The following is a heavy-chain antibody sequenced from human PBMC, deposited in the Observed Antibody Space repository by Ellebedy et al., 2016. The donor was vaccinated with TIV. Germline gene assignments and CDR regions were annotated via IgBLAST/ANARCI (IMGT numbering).Heavy chain of an antibody. CDR2: ISYDGSNK. V-gene: IGHV3-30*18. CDR3: AKGQRPPCSGGSCDWFDP. CDR1: GFTFSSYG. Sequence: GGSLRLSXAASGFTFSSYGMHWVRQAPGKGLEWVAVISYDGSNKYYADSVKGRFTISRDNSKNTLYLQMNSLRAEDTAVYYCAKGQRPPCSGGSCDWFDPWGQGTLVTVSS. D-gene: IGHD2-15*01. J-gene: IGHJ5*02.